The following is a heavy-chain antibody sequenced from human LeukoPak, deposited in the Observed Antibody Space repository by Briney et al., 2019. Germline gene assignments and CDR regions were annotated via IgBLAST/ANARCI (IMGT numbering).Heavy chain of an antibody. Sequence: PGGSLRLSCAASGFTFSSYWMSWVRQAPGKGLEWVANIKQDGSEKYYADSVKGRFTISRDNAKNSLYLQMNSLRAEDTAVYYCARVPIAAADWFDPWGQGTLVTVSS. D-gene: IGHD6-13*01. J-gene: IGHJ5*02. V-gene: IGHV3-7*01. CDR3: ARVPIAAADWFDP. CDR1: GFTFSSYW. CDR2: IKQDGSEK.